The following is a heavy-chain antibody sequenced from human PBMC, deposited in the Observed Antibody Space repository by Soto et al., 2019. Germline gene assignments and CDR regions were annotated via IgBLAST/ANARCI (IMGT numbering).Heavy chain of an antibody. D-gene: IGHD6-19*01. CDR1: GYTFTSYY. Sequence: ASVKVSCTASGYTFTSYYMHWVRQAPGQGLEWMGIINPSGGSTSYAQKFQGRVTMTRDTSTSTVYMELSSLRSEDTAVYYCARVGYSSGWPPVYDAFDIWGQGTMVTVSS. CDR3: ARVGYSSGWPPVYDAFDI. V-gene: IGHV1-46*03. J-gene: IGHJ3*02. CDR2: INPSGGST.